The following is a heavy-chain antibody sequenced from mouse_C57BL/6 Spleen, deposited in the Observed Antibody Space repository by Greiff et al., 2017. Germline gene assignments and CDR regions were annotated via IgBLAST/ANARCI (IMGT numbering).Heavy chain of an antibody. CDR2: IWRGGST. D-gene: IGHD2-13*01. CDR3: AKNLHDSNYYAMDY. V-gene: IGHV2-5*01. Sequence: VKLVESGPGLVQPSQSLSITCTVSGFSLTSYGVHWVRQSPGKGLEWLGVIWRGGSTDYNAAFMSRLSITKDNSKSQVFFKMNSLQADDTAIYYCAKNLHDSNYYAMDYWGQGTSVTVSS. CDR1: GFSLTSYG. J-gene: IGHJ4*01.